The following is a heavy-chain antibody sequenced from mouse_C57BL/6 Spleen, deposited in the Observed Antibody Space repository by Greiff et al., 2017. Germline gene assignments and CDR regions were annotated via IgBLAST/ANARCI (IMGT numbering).Heavy chain of an antibody. CDR2: IYPGDGDT. J-gene: IGHJ4*01. CDR1: GYAFSSSW. V-gene: IGHV1-82*01. Sequence: QVQLKQSGPELVKPGASVKISCKASGYAFSSSWMNWVKQRPGKGLEWIGRIYPGDGDTNYNGKFKGKATLTADKSSSTAYMQLSSLTSEDSAVYFCAREGLRNAMDYWGQGTSVTVSS. D-gene: IGHD2-2*01. CDR3: AREGLRNAMDY.